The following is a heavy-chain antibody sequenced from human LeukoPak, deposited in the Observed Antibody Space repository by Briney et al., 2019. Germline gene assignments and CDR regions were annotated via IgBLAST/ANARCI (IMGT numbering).Heavy chain of an antibody. Sequence: SETLSLTCTVSGGSISSYYLSWIRQPPGKGLEWIGYIYYSGSTNYNPSLKSRVTISVDTSKNQFSLKLSSVTAADTAVYYCAREDSSGSRYFDLWGRGNLVTVSS. CDR1: GGSISSYY. D-gene: IGHD3-22*01. J-gene: IGHJ2*01. CDR2: IYYSGST. V-gene: IGHV4-59*01. CDR3: AREDSSGSRYFDL.